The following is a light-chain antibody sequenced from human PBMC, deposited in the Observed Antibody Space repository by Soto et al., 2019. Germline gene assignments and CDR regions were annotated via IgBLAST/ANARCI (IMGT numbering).Light chain of an antibody. V-gene: IGKV2-28*01. CDR1: QGLLHSNGYNF. CDR2: LGS. J-gene: IGKJ2*01. Sequence: DIVMTQSPLSLPVTPGEPASISCRSSQGLLHSNGYNFLDWYLQKPGQSPQLLIHLGSNRASGVPDRFSGSGSGTDFTLRISRVEAEDVGVYYCMQALQTPPYTFGQGSKVDIK. CDR3: MQALQTPPYT.